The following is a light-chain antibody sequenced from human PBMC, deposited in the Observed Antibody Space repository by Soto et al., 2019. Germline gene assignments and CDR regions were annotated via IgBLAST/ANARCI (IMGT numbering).Light chain of an antibody. V-gene: IGKV3-20*01. CDR2: AAS. CDR3: QQYGSSSWT. Sequence: EIVLTQSPCTLSSSPGERATLSCRARQSVSSSYLAWYRQKPGQAPRLLIYAASSRATGIPDRFSGSGSGTDFTLTISRLEPEDFAVYYCQQYGSSSWTFGQGTKVEFK. CDR1: QSVSSSY. J-gene: IGKJ1*01.